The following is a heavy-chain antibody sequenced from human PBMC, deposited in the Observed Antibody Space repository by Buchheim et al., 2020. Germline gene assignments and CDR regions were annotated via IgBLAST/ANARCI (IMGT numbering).Heavy chain of an antibody. CDR1: GYTFTSHY. V-gene: IGHV1-46*01. CDR2: INPSGAGT. J-gene: IGHJ4*02. Sequence: QVQLVQSGAEVRKPGASVKVSCQTSGYTFTSHYVHWVRQAPGQGLEWMGLINPSGAGTTYAQKFQGRVTMTRDTSASTVYMELSSLRSEDTAVYYCARDAFVNYYGSGSYYNGPLDYWGQGTL. D-gene: IGHD3-10*01. CDR3: ARDAFVNYYGSGSYYNGPLDY.